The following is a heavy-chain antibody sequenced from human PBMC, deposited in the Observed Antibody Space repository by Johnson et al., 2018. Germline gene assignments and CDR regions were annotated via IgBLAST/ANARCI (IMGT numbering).Heavy chain of an antibody. D-gene: IGHD1-26*01. J-gene: IGHJ4*02. CDR2: TRNKVNSYTT. CDR3: ARDGDGWGAFDY. CDR1: GFTFSDHY. V-gene: IGHV3-72*01. Sequence: VQLQESGGGLVQPGGSLRLSCATSGFTFSDHYMDWVRQAPGKGLEWVGHTRNKVNSYTTEYAASVKGRFTISRDDSKNSLYLQMNSLKTEDTAVYYCARDGDGWGAFDYWGQGTLVTVSS.